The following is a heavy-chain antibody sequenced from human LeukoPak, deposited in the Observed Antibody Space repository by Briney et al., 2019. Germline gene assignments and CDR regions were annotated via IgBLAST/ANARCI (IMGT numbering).Heavy chain of an antibody. CDR2: ISWNSGSI. V-gene: IGHV3-9*01. J-gene: IGHJ4*02. D-gene: IGHD1-26*01. CDR1: GFTFDDYA. CDR3: AKGGGRYYDELDY. Sequence: GGSLRLSCAASGFTFDDYAMHWVRQAPGKGLEWVSGISWNSGSIGYADSVKGRFTISRDNAKNSLYLQMNSLRAEDTALYYCAKGGGRYYDELDYWGQGTLVTVSS.